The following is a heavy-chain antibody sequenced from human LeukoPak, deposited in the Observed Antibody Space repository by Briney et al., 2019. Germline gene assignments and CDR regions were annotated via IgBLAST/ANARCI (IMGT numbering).Heavy chain of an antibody. CDR2: ISGSGGST. J-gene: IGHJ4*02. CDR3: AKGSQYYDFWSGPSRVFDY. Sequence: GGSLRLSCAASGFTFSDYYMSWIRQAPGKGLEWVSAISGSGGSTYYADSVKGRFTISRDNSKNTLYLQMNSLRAEDTAVYYCAKGSQYYDFWSGPSRVFDYWGQGTLVTVSS. CDR1: GFTFSDYY. V-gene: IGHV3-23*01. D-gene: IGHD3-3*01.